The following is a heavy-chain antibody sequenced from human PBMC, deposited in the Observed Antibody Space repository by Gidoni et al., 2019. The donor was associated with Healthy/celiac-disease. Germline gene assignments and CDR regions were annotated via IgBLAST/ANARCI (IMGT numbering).Heavy chain of an antibody. J-gene: IGHJ6*02. V-gene: IGHV3-30*18. CDR3: AKDSDNGVTTVVKYGMDV. Sequence: HWVRQAPGKGLEWVAVISYDGSNKYYADSVKGRFTISRDNSKNTLYLQMNSLRAEDTAVYYCAKDSDNGVTTVVKYGMDVWGQGTTVTVSS. CDR2: ISYDGSNK. D-gene: IGHD4-17*01.